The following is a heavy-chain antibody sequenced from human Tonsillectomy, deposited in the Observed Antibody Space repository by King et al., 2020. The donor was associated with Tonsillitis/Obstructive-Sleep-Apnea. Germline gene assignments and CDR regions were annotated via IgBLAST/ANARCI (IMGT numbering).Heavy chain of an antibody. V-gene: IGHV1-69*11. Sequence: QLVQSGAEVKKPGSSVKVSCKSSGGTFSKHVISWVRQAPGQGLEWMGNFIPVLGATNYAQKFQGRVTITADDSTSTAYLDLSSLSSQDTAVCYCASPDDSSFSRALDYWGQGTLVTVSS. CDR2: FIPVLGAT. CDR1: GGTFSKHV. D-gene: IGHD1-1*01. CDR3: ASPDDSSFSRALDY. J-gene: IGHJ4*02.